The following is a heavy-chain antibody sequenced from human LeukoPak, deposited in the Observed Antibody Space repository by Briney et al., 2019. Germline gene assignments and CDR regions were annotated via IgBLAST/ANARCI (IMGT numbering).Heavy chain of an antibody. Sequence: SETLSLTCTVSGGSVSSGGYYWSWVRQPPGKGLEWIGYIYNTGSTNYNPSLRSRVTISVDTSKNQFSLKPSSVTAADTAVYYCARGNSYYDSSGAFDYWGQGTLVTVSA. CDR2: IYNTGST. CDR3: ARGNSYYDSSGAFDY. J-gene: IGHJ4*02. CDR1: GGSVSSGGYY. V-gene: IGHV4-61*08. D-gene: IGHD3-22*01.